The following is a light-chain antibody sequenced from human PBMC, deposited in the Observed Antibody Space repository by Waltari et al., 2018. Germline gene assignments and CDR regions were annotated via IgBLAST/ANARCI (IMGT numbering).Light chain of an antibody. CDR2: GAS. CDR1: QSLSSN. Sequence: IVMTQSPATLSVSPGEGATLSCKASQSLSSNLAWYQQKPGQLPRLLIYGASTRATGIPARFSGSGSGTEFTLSISCLQSEDFATYYCQQYYDYLRTFGQGTKVEIK. J-gene: IGKJ1*01. CDR3: QQYYDYLRT. V-gene: IGKV3-15*01.